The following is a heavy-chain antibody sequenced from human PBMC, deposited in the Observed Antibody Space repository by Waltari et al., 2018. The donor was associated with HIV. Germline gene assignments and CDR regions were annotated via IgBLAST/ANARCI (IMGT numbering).Heavy chain of an antibody. V-gene: IGHV1-69*01. CDR2: IIPVFGTA. CDR3: ARDEGLTLGAAGDAFDI. Sequence: QVLLVQSGAEVKKPGFSVKVSCKTSGGTLSNNVITWVRQAPGQGLEWMGGIIPVFGTADYAQKFRDRVTITADESTTTVYMEVSSLRPDDTAVYYCARDEGLTLGAAGDAFDIWGQGTVVTVSS. D-gene: IGHD1-26*01. J-gene: IGHJ3*02. CDR1: GGTLSNNV.